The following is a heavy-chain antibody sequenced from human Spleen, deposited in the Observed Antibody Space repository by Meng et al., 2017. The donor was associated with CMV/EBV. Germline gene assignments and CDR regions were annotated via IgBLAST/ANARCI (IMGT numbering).Heavy chain of an antibody. CDR1: GFTFSIYA. CDR2: IRYDGSNK. CDR3: ARDGRFLEWLLYATIFYYFDY. Sequence: GESLKISCAASGFTFSIYAMHWVRQAPGKGPEWVAFIRYDGSNKYYADSVKGRFTISRDNSKNTLYLQMNSLRAEDTAVYYCARDGRFLEWLLYATIFYYFDYWGQGTLVTVSS. D-gene: IGHD3-3*01. V-gene: IGHV3-30*02. J-gene: IGHJ4*02.